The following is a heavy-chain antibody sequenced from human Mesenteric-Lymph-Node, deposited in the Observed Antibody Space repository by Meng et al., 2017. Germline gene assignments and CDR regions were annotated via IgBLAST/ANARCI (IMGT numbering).Heavy chain of an antibody. Sequence: QPQLRGAGTGMVKPSETLSLTGTISGDSRWRSVCYWGWVGQPPGKGLEWIGSIYYSGSTYYNPSLKSRATILVDSSKNQFSLKLSSMTAADTAVYYCARDCRGGDCHGRFNPWGQGTLVTVSS. CDR3: ARDCRGGDCHGRFNP. D-gene: IGHD2-21*02. CDR2: IYYSGST. CDR1: GDSRWRSVCY. V-gene: IGHV4-39*07. J-gene: IGHJ5*02.